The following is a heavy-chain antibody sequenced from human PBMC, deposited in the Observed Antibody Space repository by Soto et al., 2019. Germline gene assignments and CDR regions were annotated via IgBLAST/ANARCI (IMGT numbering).Heavy chain of an antibody. D-gene: IGHD1-26*01. V-gene: IGHV4-61*08. Sequence: QVQLQEPGPGLVKPSETLSLTCIVSGGSVSNDAYYWSWIRQPPGKGLEWIGYIYHSGSTYYNPSLKSRVTISADTSANQFSLKVSSVTAADTAVYYCARLGIGWEFPFDYWGQGTLVNVSS. CDR1: GGSVSNDAYY. CDR2: IYHSGST. CDR3: ARLGIGWEFPFDY. J-gene: IGHJ4*02.